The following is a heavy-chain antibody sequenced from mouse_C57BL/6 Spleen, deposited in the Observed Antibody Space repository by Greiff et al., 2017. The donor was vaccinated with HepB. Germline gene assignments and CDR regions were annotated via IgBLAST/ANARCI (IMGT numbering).Heavy chain of an antibody. V-gene: IGHV1-52*01. CDR2: IDPSDSET. Sequence: QVQLQQPGAELVRPGSSVKLSCKASGYTFTSYWMHWVKQRPIQGLEWIGNIDPSDSETHYNQKFKDKATLTVDKSSSTAYMQLSSLTSEDSAVYYGAREGSYDYDGVDYWGQGTTLTVAS. D-gene: IGHD2-4*01. CDR1: GYTFTSYW. J-gene: IGHJ2*01. CDR3: AREGSYDYDGVDY.